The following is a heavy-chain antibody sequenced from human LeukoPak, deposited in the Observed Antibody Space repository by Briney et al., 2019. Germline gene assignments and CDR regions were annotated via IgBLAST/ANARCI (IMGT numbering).Heavy chain of an antibody. CDR3: ARHTSSSGGIDY. Sequence: PGGSLRLSCAASGFTFSSYSMNWVRQAPGKGLEWVSSISSSSSYIYYADSVKGRFTISRDNAKNSLYLQMNSLRAEDTAVYYCARHTSSSGGIDYWGQGTLVTVSS. CDR1: GFTFSSYS. J-gene: IGHJ4*02. V-gene: IGHV3-21*01. CDR2: ISSSSSYI. D-gene: IGHD6-13*01.